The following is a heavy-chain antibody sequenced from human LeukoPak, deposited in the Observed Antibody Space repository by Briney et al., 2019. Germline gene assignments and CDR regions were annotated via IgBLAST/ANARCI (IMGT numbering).Heavy chain of an antibody. Sequence: GGSLRLSCAASGFTFSSYAMSWVRQAPGKGLEWVSAISGSGGSTYYADSVKGRFTISRDNSKNTLYLQMNSLRAEDTAVYYCAKDPLPSGSYSENWFDPWGQGTLVTVSS. CDR1: GFTFSSYA. V-gene: IGHV3-23*01. J-gene: IGHJ5*02. D-gene: IGHD1-26*01. CDR2: ISGSGGST. CDR3: AKDPLPSGSYSENWFDP.